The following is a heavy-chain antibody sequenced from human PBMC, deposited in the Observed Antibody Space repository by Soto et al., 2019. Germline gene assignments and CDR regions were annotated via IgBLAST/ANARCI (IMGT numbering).Heavy chain of an antibody. CDR1: GFTFSTYY. CDR3: VRAGTSYLLRKNWHDS. Sequence: PGESLKISCAASGFTFSTYYMHWVRQAPGEGLECVSSITTGSDYIYYADSVKGRFSISRDNAKNSLYLQMYSLRAEDTAVYYCVRAGTSYLLRKNWHDSWGQGARVTVSS. CDR2: ITTGSDYI. D-gene: IGHD1-1*01. J-gene: IGHJ5*01. V-gene: IGHV3-21*01.